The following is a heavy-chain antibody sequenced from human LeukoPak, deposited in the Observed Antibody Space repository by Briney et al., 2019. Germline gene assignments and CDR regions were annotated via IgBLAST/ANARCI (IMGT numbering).Heavy chain of an antibody. CDR2: ISYDGNNE. V-gene: IGHV3-30*18. J-gene: IGHJ4*02. CDR1: GFIFNRYG. Sequence: PGRSLRLSCEGSGFIFNRYGMHWVRQAPGKGLEWLVVISYDGNNEYYADSVKGRFTISRDNSQNRVYLQMDGPRADDTANYFCVKDRVEVNGTPGYFDSWGRGTLVTVSS. D-gene: IGHD1/OR15-1a*01. CDR3: VKDRVEVNGTPGYFDS.